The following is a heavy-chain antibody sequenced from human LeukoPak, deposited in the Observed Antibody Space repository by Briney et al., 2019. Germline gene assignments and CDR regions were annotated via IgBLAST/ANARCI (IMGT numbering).Heavy chain of an antibody. D-gene: IGHD2-2*01. CDR3: ARDRRDCSSSTCYFDY. CDR1: GFTFSSYI. Sequence: GGSLRLSCAASGFTFSSYIMNWVRQAPGKGLEWVSSISSSSTSIYYADSVKGRFTISRDNAQSSLYLQMNSLRVGDTAVYYCARDRRDCSSSTCYFDYWGQGTLVTVSS. V-gene: IGHV3-21*01. J-gene: IGHJ4*02. CDR2: ISSSSTSI.